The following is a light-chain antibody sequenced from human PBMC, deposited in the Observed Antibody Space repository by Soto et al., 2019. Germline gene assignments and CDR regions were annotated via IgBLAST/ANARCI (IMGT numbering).Light chain of an antibody. CDR1: QRIGHW. Sequence: DIQMTQSPSTLSVSVGDRVTITCRASQRIGHWLAWYQQKPGKAPNLLIYQTSVLEGGVPSRFSGSGSGTEFTLTLSSLQPDDFATYYCQQYSIYPLTFGGGTKVEIK. CDR3: QQYSIYPLT. V-gene: IGKV1-5*03. CDR2: QTS. J-gene: IGKJ4*01.